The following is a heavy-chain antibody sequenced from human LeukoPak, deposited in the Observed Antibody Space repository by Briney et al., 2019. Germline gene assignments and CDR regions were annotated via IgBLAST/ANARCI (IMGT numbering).Heavy chain of an antibody. CDR3: AKDRGDYSKYFDY. Sequence: GGSLRLSCAVSGFTFSSYAMSWVRQAPGKGLEWVSAISGSGGSTYYADSVKGRFTISRDNSKNTLYLQMNSLRAEDTAVYYCAKDRGDYSKYFDYWGQGTLVTVSS. CDR2: ISGSGGST. J-gene: IGHJ4*02. V-gene: IGHV3-23*01. D-gene: IGHD4-4*01. CDR1: GFTFSSYA.